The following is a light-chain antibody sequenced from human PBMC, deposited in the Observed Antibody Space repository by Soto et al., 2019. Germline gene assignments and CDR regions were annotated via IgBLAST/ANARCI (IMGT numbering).Light chain of an antibody. CDR3: QQYHSYWT. CDR2: DAS. J-gene: IGKJ1*01. Sequence: IQMTQSPSSLSASVGDRVTITCRASHDISTHLNWFQQKPGKAPKLLIYDASSLESGVPQRFSGSGSGTEFPLTISRLPTDDFSTYYCQQYHSYWTFGQGTKVDIK. V-gene: IGKV1-5*01. CDR1: HDISTH.